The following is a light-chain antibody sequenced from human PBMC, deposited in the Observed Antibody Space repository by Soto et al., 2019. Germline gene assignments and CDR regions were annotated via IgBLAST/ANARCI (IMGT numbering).Light chain of an antibody. CDR2: DVS. J-gene: IGLJ1*01. CDR3: SSYTISTSRA. Sequence: TSSDVGGYNYVSWYQQHPGKAPKLMIYDVSNRPSGVSNRFSGSKSGNTASLTISWLQAEDEAAYYCSSYTISTSRAFGTMSKFT. CDR1: SSDVGGYNY. V-gene: IGLV2-14*04.